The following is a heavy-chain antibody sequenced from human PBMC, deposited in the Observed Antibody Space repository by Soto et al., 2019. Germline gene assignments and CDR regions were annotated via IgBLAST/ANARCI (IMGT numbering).Heavy chain of an antibody. CDR1: GFTFSSYS. CDR3: ARVGLVSGWYGPILSSNSYYYYGMDV. J-gene: IGHJ6*02. CDR2: ISSSSSTI. D-gene: IGHD6-19*01. V-gene: IGHV3-48*02. Sequence: GGSLRLSCAASGFTFSSYSMNWVRQAPGKGLEWVSYISSSSSTIYYADSVKGRFTISRDNAKNSLYLQMNSLRDEDTAVYYCARVGLVSGWYGPILSSNSYYYYGMDVWGQGTTVTVSS.